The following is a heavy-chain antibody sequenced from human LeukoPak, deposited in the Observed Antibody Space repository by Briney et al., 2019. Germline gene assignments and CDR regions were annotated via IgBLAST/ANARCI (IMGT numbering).Heavy chain of an antibody. CDR2: INHSGST. V-gene: IGHV4-34*01. J-gene: IGHJ4*02. CDR1: GGSFSGYY. CDR3: ASGHEGYYFDY. Sequence: PSETLSLTCAVYGGSFSGYYWSWIRQPPGKGLEWIGEINHSGSTNYNPSLKSRVTISVDTSKNQFSLKLSSVTAADTAVYYCASGHEGYYFDYWGQGTLVTVSS.